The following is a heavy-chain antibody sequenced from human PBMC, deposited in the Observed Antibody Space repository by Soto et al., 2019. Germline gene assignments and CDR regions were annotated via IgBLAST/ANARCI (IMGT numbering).Heavy chain of an antibody. CDR3: GRLEGLATISYYFDY. CDR2: VYYSGST. V-gene: IGHV4-39*01. CDR1: GGSVSSSSYY. D-gene: IGHD3-9*01. J-gene: IGHJ4*02. Sequence: QLQLQESGPGLVKPSETLSLTCTVSGGSVSSSSYYWGRVRQPPGKGLEWIGSVYYSGSTSYNPSLESRVTISVDKSKNQFSLKLMSLSAADTAVYYCGRLEGLATISYYFDYWGQGALVTVSS.